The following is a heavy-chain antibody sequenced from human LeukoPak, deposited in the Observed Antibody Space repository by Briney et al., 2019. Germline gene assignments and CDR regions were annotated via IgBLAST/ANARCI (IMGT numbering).Heavy chain of an antibody. J-gene: IGHJ5*02. CDR3: AREYLRSSTSLS. CDR1: GFTFSSYE. CDR2: INTDGSST. V-gene: IGHV3-74*01. Sequence: GGSLRLSCAASGFTFSSYEMNWVRQAPGKGLVWVSRINTDGSSTTYADSVKGRFTISRDNAKNTLYLQMNSLRAEDTAVYYCAREYLRSSTSLSWGQGTLVTVSS. D-gene: IGHD2-2*01.